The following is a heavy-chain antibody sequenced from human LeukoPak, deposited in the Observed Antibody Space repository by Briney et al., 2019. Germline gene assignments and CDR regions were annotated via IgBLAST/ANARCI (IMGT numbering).Heavy chain of an antibody. Sequence: GGSLRLSCAASGFTFNNAWMSWVRQAPGKGLEWVGRVKSKTDGGTTDYAAPVKGRFTISTDDSKNTLYLQMNSLKTEDTAVYNCTTPLGMILPGRDYWGQGTLVTVSS. CDR3: TTPLGMILPGRDY. CDR2: VKSKTDGGTT. CDR1: GFTFNNAW. D-gene: IGHD2-2*01. V-gene: IGHV3-15*01. J-gene: IGHJ4*02.